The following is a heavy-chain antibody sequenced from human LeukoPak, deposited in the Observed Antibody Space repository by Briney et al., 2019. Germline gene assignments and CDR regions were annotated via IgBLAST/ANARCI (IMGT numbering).Heavy chain of an antibody. Sequence: GGSLRLSCAASGFTFSSYSMNWVRQAPGKGLEWVSSISSSSSYIYYADSAKGRFTISRDNAKNSLYLQMNSLRAEDTAVYYCARERVGHLDYWGQGTLVTVSS. D-gene: IGHD1-26*01. CDR1: GFTFSSYS. CDR2: ISSSSSYI. V-gene: IGHV3-21*01. CDR3: ARERVGHLDY. J-gene: IGHJ4*02.